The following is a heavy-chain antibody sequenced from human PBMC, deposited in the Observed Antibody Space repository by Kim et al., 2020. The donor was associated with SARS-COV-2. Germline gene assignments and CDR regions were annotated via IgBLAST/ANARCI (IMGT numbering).Heavy chain of an antibody. CDR3: AKAVYDILTGGFDY. CDR1: GFTFGDYA. Sequence: SLRLSCAASGFTFGDYAMHWVRQAPGKGLEWVSGISWNSGSIGYADSVKGRFTISRDNAKNSLYLQMNSLRAEDTALYYCAKAVYDILTGGFDYWGQGTLVTVSS. D-gene: IGHD3-9*01. J-gene: IGHJ4*02. CDR2: ISWNSGSI. V-gene: IGHV3-9*01.